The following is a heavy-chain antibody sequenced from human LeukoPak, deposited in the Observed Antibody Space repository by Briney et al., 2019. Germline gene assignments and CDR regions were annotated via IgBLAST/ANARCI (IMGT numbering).Heavy chain of an antibody. V-gene: IGHV3-30*04. J-gene: IGHJ4*02. Sequence: GGSLRLSCAASGFTFSSYPMHWVRQAPGKGLEWVAVMSYDGSNKYYADSVKGRFTISRDNSKNTLYLQMNSLRAEDTAVYYCARSGGSYYASLSYWGQGTLVTVSS. CDR1: GFTFSSYP. D-gene: IGHD1-26*01. CDR2: MSYDGSNK. CDR3: ARSGGSYYASLSY.